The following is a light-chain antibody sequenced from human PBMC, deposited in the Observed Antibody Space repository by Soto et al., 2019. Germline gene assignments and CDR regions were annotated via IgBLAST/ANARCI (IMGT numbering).Light chain of an antibody. CDR3: SSSIGSLSHV. V-gene: IGLV2-14*01. Sequence: QSALTQPASVSGSPGQSITLSCTGTSRDVGNYNYVSWYQQHPGKAPTLMIFEVSDRSSGVSQRLAGSKSGNTASLNISGIHAEDEAYYYCSSSIGSLSHVFVTGTKLTVL. J-gene: IGLJ1*01. CDR1: SRDVGNYNY. CDR2: EVS.